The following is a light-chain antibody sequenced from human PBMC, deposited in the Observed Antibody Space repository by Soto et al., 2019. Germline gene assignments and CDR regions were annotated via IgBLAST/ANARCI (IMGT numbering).Light chain of an antibody. V-gene: IGLV3-21*04. Sequence: SCELTQPPSVSVAPGKTARITCGGNNIGSKSVHWYQQKPGQAPVLVIYYDSDRPSGIPERFSGSNSGNTATLTISRVEAGDEADYYCQVWDSSSDHPYYVFGTGTKVTVL. CDR3: QVWDSSSDHPYYV. J-gene: IGLJ1*01. CDR2: YDS. CDR1: NIGSKS.